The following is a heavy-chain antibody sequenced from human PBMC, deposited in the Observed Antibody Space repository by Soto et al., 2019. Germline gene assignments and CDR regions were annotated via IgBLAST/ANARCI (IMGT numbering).Heavy chain of an antibody. Sequence: SVKVSCKXSGGTFSSYAISWVRQAPGQGLEWMGGIIPIFGTANYAQKFQGRVTITADESTSTAYMELSSLRSEDTAVYYCARAHFMWELRPWFDPWGQGTLVTVSS. CDR2: IIPIFGTA. D-gene: IGHD1-26*01. CDR3: ARAHFMWELRPWFDP. J-gene: IGHJ5*02. V-gene: IGHV1-69*13. CDR1: GGTFSSYA.